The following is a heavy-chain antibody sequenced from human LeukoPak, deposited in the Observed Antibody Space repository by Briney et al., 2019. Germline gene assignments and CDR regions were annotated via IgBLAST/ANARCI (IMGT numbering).Heavy chain of an antibody. CDR1: GGSISSSSYY. V-gene: IGHV4-39*01. Sequence: SETLSLTCTVSGGSISSSSYYWGWVRPPPGEGLEWIGGFYYSGSTYYNPSLKSRVTISVDTSKNQFSLKLSSVTAADTAVYYCARRGGSYLVGSVVDWFDPWGQGTLVTVSS. CDR2: FYYSGST. D-gene: IGHD1-26*01. CDR3: ARRGGSYLVGSVVDWFDP. J-gene: IGHJ5*02.